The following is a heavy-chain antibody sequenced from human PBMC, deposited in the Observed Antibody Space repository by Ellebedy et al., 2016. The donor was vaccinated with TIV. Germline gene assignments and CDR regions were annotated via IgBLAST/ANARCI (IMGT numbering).Heavy chain of an antibody. CDR2: ISGSGGST. CDR1: GFTFSHYT. CDR3: AKSAKIKYSSSSVHYGMDV. J-gene: IGHJ6*02. D-gene: IGHD6-6*01. Sequence: GESLKISXAASGFTFSHYTMNWVRQAPGKGLEWVSAISGSGGSTYYADSVKGRFTISRDNSKNTLYLQMNSLRAEDTAVYYCAKSAKIKYSSSSVHYGMDVWGQGTTVTVSS. V-gene: IGHV3-23*01.